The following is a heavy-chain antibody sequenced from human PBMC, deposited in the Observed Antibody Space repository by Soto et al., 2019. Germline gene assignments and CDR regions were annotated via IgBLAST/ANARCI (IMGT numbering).Heavy chain of an antibody. CDR3: ARVEIRYYYDSSGPNGY. V-gene: IGHV1-18*04. D-gene: IGHD3-22*01. CDR2: ISAYNGNT. CDR1: GYTFTSYG. Sequence: QVQLVQSGAEVKKPGASVKVSCKASGYTFTSYGISWVRQAPGQGLEWMGWISAYNGNTNYAQKLKGRVTMTTDTSTSTAYMELRSLRSDDTAVYYCARVEIRYYYDSSGPNGYWGQGTLVTVSS. J-gene: IGHJ4*02.